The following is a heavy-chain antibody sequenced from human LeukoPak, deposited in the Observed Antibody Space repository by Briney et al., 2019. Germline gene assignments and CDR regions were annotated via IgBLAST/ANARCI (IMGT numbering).Heavy chain of an antibody. CDR1: GYSITSYF. D-gene: IGHD3-22*01. V-gene: IGHV1-46*01. Sequence: ASVKVSCKATGYSITSYFLHWVRQAPGQGLEWMGIINPSGGSTNYAQKFQGRVTMTRDTSTNTVYMELSSLRSEDTAVYYCARTNYNDSSAYYDYWGQGSLVTVSS. CDR2: INPSGGST. J-gene: IGHJ4*02. CDR3: ARTNYNDSSAYYDY.